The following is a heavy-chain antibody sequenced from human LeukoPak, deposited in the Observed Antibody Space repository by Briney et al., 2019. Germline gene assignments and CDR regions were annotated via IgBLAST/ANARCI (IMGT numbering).Heavy chain of an antibody. Sequence: GSLRLSCAASGFTFSSYTMTWVRQAPGKGLEWVSSISSSGSHIYYADSVRGRFTISRDNAKNSLFLQMNSLRAEDTAVYYCARAIWSSGSYPNYFDYWGQGTLVTVSS. D-gene: IGHD1-26*01. CDR1: GFTFSSYT. V-gene: IGHV3-21*01. CDR2: ISSSGSHI. J-gene: IGHJ4*02. CDR3: ARAIWSSGSYPNYFDY.